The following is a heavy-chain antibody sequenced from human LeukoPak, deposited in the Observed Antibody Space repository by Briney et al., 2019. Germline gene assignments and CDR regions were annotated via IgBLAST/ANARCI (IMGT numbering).Heavy chain of an antibody. Sequence: TGGSLRLSCAASGFTFSNYWMSWVRQAPGKGLEWVADIKQGGSEKYYVDSVKGRFTISRDNAKNSLYLQMNSLRAEDTAVYYCASGQQLGYWGQGTLVTVSS. D-gene: IGHD6-6*01. V-gene: IGHV3-7*01. CDR3: ASGQQLGY. CDR2: IKQGGSEK. J-gene: IGHJ4*02. CDR1: GFTFSNYW.